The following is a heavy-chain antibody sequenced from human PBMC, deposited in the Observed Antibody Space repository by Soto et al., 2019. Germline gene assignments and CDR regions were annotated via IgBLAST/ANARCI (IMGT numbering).Heavy chain of an antibody. CDR2: IYSSGSA. Sequence: TSETLFLTCTVSGDSVSSGGYYWSWIRQPPGKGLEWIGYIYSSGSANYNPSLKSRVTISRDTSKNQISLKVASVTAADTAGYYCARGFSSVSMDAWGQGTTVTVSS. D-gene: IGHD6-19*01. CDR3: ARGFSSVSMDA. J-gene: IGHJ6*02. CDR1: GDSVSSGGYY. V-gene: IGHV4-61*08.